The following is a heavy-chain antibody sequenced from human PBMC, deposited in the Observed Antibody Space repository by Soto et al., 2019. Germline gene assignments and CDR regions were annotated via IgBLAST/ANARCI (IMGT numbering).Heavy chain of an antibody. V-gene: IGHV3-11*01. CDR3: ARDGGRITMVRGVIGGMDV. CDR2: ISSSGSTI. CDR1: GFTFSDYY. D-gene: IGHD3-10*01. J-gene: IGHJ6*02. Sequence: PGGSLRLSCAASGFTFSDYYMSWIRQAPGKGLEWVSYISSSGSTIYYADSVKGRFTISRDNAKNSLYLQMNSLRAEDTAVYYCARDGGRITMVRGVIGGMDVWGQGTTVTVSS.